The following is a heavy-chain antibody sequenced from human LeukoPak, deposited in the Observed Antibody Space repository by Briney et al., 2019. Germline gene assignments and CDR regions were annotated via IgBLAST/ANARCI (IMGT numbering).Heavy chain of an antibody. D-gene: IGHD1-26*01. CDR3: AKDPGGSYYLGYFDY. V-gene: IGHV3-30*18. Sequence: PGRSLRLSCAASGFTFSSYGMHWVRQAPGKGLEWVAVISYDGSNKYYADSVKGRFTISRGNSKNTLYLQMNSLRAEDTAVYYCAKDPGGSYYLGYFDYWGQGTLVTVSS. CDR2: ISYDGSNK. CDR1: GFTFSSYG. J-gene: IGHJ4*02.